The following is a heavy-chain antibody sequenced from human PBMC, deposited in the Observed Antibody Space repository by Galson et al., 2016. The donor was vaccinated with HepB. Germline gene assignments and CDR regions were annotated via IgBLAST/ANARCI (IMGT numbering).Heavy chain of an antibody. D-gene: IGHD1-1*01. CDR3: ARGGPHNNYFDY. J-gene: IGHJ4*02. Sequence: SVKVSCKASGGTFRRNTFRWVRQAPGQGLEWMGWIIPFFGTSIYPQKFQGRAATTADESTSTAYMELSSLRAEDTAIYYCARGGPHNNYFDYWGQGTLVTVSS. V-gene: IGHV1-69*13. CDR1: GGTFRRNT. CDR2: IIPFFGTS.